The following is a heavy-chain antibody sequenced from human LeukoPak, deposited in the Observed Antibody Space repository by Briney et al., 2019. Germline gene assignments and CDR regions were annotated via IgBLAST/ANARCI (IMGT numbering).Heavy chain of an antibody. J-gene: IGHJ4*02. CDR2: LNWNGGTT. D-gene: IGHD4/OR15-4a*01. CDR1: GFTFDDYG. Sequence: GGSLRLSCVASGFTFDDYGMSWVRQAPGKGLEWVSSLNWNGGTTNYADSVKGRFTISRDNSKNTLYLQMNSLRAEDTAVYYCARQNYGAAPLRYWGQGTLVTVSS. V-gene: IGHV3-20*04. CDR3: ARQNYGAAPLRY.